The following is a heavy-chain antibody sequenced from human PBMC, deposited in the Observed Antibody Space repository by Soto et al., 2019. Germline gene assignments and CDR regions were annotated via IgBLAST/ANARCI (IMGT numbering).Heavy chain of an antibody. D-gene: IGHD6-13*01. CDR2: IWYDGTKK. CDR1: GFTFNYYG. J-gene: IGHJ6*02. CDR3: ARHRSSTHLYYGLDV. V-gene: IGHV3-33*01. Sequence: XGSLRLSCVASGFTFNYYGNHWVRQAPGKGLEWVAVIWYDGTKKDYVDSVQGRFTVSRDNSRNTVHLQMNSLRADDTAIYYCARHRSSTHLYYGLDVWGQGTLVTVSS.